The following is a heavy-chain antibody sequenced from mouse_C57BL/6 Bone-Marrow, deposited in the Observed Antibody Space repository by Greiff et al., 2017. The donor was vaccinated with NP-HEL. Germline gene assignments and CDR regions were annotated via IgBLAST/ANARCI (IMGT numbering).Heavy chain of an antibody. CDR3: ASSGNPWFAY. V-gene: IGHV7-3*01. J-gene: IGHJ3*01. Sequence: DVQLQESGGGLVQPGGSLSLSCAASGFTFTDYYMSWVRQPPGTALEWLGFIRNKANGYTTEYSASVKGRFTISRDNSQSILYLQMNALRAEDSATYYCASSGNPWFAYWGQGTLVTVSA. D-gene: IGHD2-1*01. CDR1: GFTFTDYY. CDR2: IRNKANGYTT.